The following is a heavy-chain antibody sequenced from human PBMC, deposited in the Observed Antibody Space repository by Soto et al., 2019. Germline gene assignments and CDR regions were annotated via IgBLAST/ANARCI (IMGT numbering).Heavy chain of an antibody. CDR1: GYSISTGFN. CDR3: ATSQKGYNWNYFDH. J-gene: IGHJ4*02. V-gene: IGHV4-38-2*01. D-gene: IGHD1-20*01. Sequence: SETLSLTCAVSGYSISTGFNWAWIRQPPGKGLEWIGSIYHSGSTYYNLSLKSRVTISSDASKNQISLKVSGVSAADTAVYYCATSQKGYNWNYFDHWGQGALVTVSS. CDR2: IYHSGST.